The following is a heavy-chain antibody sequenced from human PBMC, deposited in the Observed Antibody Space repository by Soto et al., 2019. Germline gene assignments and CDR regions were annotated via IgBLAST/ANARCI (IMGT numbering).Heavy chain of an antibody. CDR2: IYHTEST. V-gene: IGHV4-4*02. CDR3: ARYDFGTFDY. Sequence: SGSLSLTCAVSGDSISSSFWWSLVRQPPGKGLEWIGEIYHTESTVYNPSLKSRVTISVDKSKNQFSLNLDSVTAADTAVYYCARYDFGTFDYWGRGILVTVSS. J-gene: IGHJ4*02. CDR1: GDSISSSFW. D-gene: IGHD4-17*01.